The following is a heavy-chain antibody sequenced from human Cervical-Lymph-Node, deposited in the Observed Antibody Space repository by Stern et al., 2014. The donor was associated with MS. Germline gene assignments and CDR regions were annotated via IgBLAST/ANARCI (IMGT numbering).Heavy chain of an antibody. V-gene: IGHV5-51*01. CDR2: IFPGGSDI. Sequence: VQLVQSGPEVKRPGESLKISCQASGYTFTSYWIGWVRQMPGKGLEWLAIIFPGGSDIRSTPSFQGQVTISADKSSSTAYLQWNNLKASDTAIYYCARQRYFDYWGQGTLVTVSS. CDR3: ARQRYFDY. J-gene: IGHJ4*02. CDR1: GYTFTSYW.